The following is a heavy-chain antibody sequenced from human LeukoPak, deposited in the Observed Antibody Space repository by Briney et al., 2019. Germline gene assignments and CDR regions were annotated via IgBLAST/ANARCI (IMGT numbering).Heavy chain of an antibody. CDR1: GFTFSNYA. Sequence: GGSLRLSCAASGFTFSNYALHWVRQAPGKGLEWVAVISYDDTNKYYVDSVKGRFTISRDNSKNTLYLQMNSLRAEDTAVYYCARQGVWMVRGAIPTVGPRGKFDYWGQGTLVTVSS. CDR3: ARQGVWMVRGAIPTVGPRGKFDY. V-gene: IGHV3-30*04. J-gene: IGHJ4*02. D-gene: IGHD3-10*01. CDR2: ISYDDTNK.